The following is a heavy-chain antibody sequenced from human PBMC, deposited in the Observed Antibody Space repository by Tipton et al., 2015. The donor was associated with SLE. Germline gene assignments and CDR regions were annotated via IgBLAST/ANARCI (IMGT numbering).Heavy chain of an antibody. CDR2: IYTSGYT. Sequence: TLSLTCTVSGGSISNCYWSWIRQPAGKGLEWIGRIYTSGYTDYNPSLKSRVTMSVDTSKNQFSLNLNSVTAADAAVYYCARDSRIDGKDVWDQGP. D-gene: IGHD1-14*01. J-gene: IGHJ6*02. V-gene: IGHV4-4*07. CDR3: ARDSRIDGKDV. CDR1: GGSISNCY.